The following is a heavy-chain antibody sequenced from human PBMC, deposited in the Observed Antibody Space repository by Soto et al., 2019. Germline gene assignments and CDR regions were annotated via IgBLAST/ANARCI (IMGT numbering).Heavy chain of an antibody. CDR2: INHRGST. Sequence: HVQLQQWGAGLLKPSETLSLTCAVYGGSFSGYYWSWIRQPPGKGLEWIGEINHRGSTNYNPSLKSRVTISVDTSKTQFSLKLSSVTAADTAVYYCERVVYGGPWGQGTLVTVSS. CDR1: GGSFSGYY. V-gene: IGHV4-34*01. J-gene: IGHJ5*02. CDR3: ERVVYGGP. D-gene: IGHD4-17*01.